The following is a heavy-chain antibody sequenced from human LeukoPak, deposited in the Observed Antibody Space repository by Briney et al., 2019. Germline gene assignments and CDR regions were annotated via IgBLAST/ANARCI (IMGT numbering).Heavy chain of an antibody. Sequence: GGSLRLFCAACGFTFSSFWMHCLRQAPGKGLVWFSGITTDGRTTSYPDSVKGRFTIPRDNAKNTLYLQMNTLRAEDTALYYCARGGWFGELLFDYCGQGTLVTVSS. CDR3: ARGGWFGELLFDY. J-gene: IGHJ4*02. D-gene: IGHD3-10*01. CDR1: GFTFSSFW. CDR2: ITTDGRTT. V-gene: IGHV3-74*01.